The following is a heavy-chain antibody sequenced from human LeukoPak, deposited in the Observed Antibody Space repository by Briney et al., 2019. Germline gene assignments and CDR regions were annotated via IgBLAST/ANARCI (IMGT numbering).Heavy chain of an antibody. D-gene: IGHD5-18*01. J-gene: IGHJ4*02. CDR1: GGSLSGYY. CDR2: INHRGST. V-gene: IGHV4-34*01. CDR3: ARDQGYSYEFDY. Sequence: SETLSLTCAVYGGSLSGYYWSWVRQPPGQGLEWIGEINHRGSTNYNPSLRSRVTISVDTSKNQFSLKLSSVTAADTAVYYCARDQGYSYEFDYWGQGTLVTVSS.